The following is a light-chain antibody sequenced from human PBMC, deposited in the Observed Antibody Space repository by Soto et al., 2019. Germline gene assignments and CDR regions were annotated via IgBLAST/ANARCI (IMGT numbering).Light chain of an antibody. CDR3: QHYESNPWT. Sequence: DIQMTQSPSTLSASVGDRVTITCRASQNINNWLAWYQQKPGKAPKLLIYAASSLESGVPSRFSGSRSGTEFTLTISSLQPDDCATCYCQHYESNPWTFGQGTKVELK. CDR1: QNINNW. V-gene: IGKV1-5*01. J-gene: IGKJ1*01. CDR2: AAS.